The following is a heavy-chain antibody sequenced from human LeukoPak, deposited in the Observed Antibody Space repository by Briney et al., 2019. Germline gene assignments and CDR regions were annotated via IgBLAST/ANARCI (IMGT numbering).Heavy chain of an antibody. Sequence: HPGGSLRLSCAASGFTFSSYWMSWVRQAPGKGLEWVANIKQDGSEKYYVDSVKGRFTISRGNAKNSLYLQMNSLRAEDTAVYYCARDNPGGTVHAFDIWGQGTMVTVSS. V-gene: IGHV3-7*01. CDR2: IKQDGSEK. CDR3: ARDNPGGTVHAFDI. J-gene: IGHJ3*02. CDR1: GFTFSSYW. D-gene: IGHD1-1*01.